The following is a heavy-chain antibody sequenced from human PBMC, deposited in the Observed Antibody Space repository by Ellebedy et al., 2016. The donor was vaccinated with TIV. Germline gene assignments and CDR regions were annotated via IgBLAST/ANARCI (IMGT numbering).Heavy chain of an antibody. V-gene: IGHV3-23*01. CDR3: AREVEDEAAAGQRGWFDP. CDR1: GFTFSSYA. D-gene: IGHD6-13*01. Sequence: GESLKISCAASGFTFSSYAMSWVRQAPGKGLEWVSAISGSGGSTYYADSVKGRFTISRDNSKNTLYLQMNSLRAEDTAVYYCAREVEDEAAAGQRGWFDPWGQGTLVTVSS. J-gene: IGHJ5*02. CDR2: ISGSGGST.